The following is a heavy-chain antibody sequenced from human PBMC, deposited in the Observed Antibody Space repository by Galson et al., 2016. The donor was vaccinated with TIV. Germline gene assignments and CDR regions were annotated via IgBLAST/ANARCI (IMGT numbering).Heavy chain of an antibody. CDR1: GYSFSDYY. CDR3: ARGYGSDPDY. D-gene: IGHD3-10*01. CDR2: INPNTGGT. V-gene: IGHV1-2*02. J-gene: IGHJ4*02. Sequence: SVKVSCKAPGYSFSDYYVHWVRQAPGQGFEWMGWINPNTGGTIYAQNFQGRVTLTRDTTITTVYMDVRALRHDDTAVYYCARGYGSDPDYWGQGTLVTVSS.